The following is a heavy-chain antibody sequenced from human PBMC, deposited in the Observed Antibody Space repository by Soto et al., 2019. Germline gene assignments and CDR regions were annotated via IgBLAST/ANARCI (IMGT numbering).Heavy chain of an antibody. CDR3: ARSQRYCSGGSCYLYVAGPLYYYYYGMDV. J-gene: IGHJ6*02. Sequence: GGSLRLSCAASGFTFSSYGMHWVRQAPGKGLEWVAVIWYDGSNKYYADSVKGRFTISRDNSKNTLYLQMNSLRAEDTAVYYCARSQRYCSGGSCYLYVAGPLYYYYYGMDVWGQGTTVTVSS. CDR1: GFTFSSYG. D-gene: IGHD2-15*01. V-gene: IGHV3-33*01. CDR2: IWYDGSNK.